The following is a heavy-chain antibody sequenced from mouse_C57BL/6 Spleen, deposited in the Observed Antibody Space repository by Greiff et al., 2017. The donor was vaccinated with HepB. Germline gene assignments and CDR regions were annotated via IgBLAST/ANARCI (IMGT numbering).Heavy chain of an antibody. CDR3: ARLYDGYWYFDV. J-gene: IGHJ1*03. CDR1: GISITTGNYR. CDR2: IYYSGTI. Sequence: EVKLLESGPGLVKPSQTVFLTCTVTGISITTGNYRWSWIRQFPGNKLEWIGYIYYSGTITYNPSLTSRTTITRDTPKNQFFLEMNSLTAEDTATYYCARLYDGYWYFDVWGTGTTVTVSS. D-gene: IGHD2-3*01. V-gene: IGHV3-5*01.